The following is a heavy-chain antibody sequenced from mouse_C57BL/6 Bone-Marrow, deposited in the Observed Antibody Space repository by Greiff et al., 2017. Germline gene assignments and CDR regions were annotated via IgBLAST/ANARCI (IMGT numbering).Heavy chain of an antibody. D-gene: IGHD1-1*01. CDR1: GYSFTDYN. CDR3: ARCGYYGSAHLYFDV. CDR2: INPNYGTT. V-gene: IGHV1-39*01. Sequence: VQLQQSGPELVKPGASVKISCKASGYSFTDYNMNWVKQSNGKSLEWIGVINPNYGTTRYNQKFKGKATLTVDQSSSTAYMQLNSLTSEDSAVYYCARCGYYGSAHLYFDVWGTGTTVTVSA. J-gene: IGHJ1*03.